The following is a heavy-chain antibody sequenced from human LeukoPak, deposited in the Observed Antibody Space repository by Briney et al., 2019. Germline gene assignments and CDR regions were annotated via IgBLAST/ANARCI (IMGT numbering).Heavy chain of an antibody. J-gene: IGHJ4*02. D-gene: IGHD3-10*01. V-gene: IGHV3-48*03. Sequence: GGSLRLSCAASGFTFSSYEMNWVRQAPGKGLEWVSYISNSGNTIYYADSVKVRFTISRDNAKNSLYLQMNSLRAEDTAVYYCARRSRGTGSWYYFDYWGQGTLVTVSS. CDR1: GFTFSSYE. CDR3: ARRSRGTGSWYYFDY. CDR2: ISNSGNTI.